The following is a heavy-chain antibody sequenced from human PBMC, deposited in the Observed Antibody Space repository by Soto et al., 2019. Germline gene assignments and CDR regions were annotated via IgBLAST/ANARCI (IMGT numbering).Heavy chain of an antibody. V-gene: IGHV4-34*01. CDR2: INHSGST. J-gene: IGHJ5*02. CDR1: GGSFSGYY. CDR3: ARGRKVGCDP. Sequence: QVQLQQWGAGLLKPSETLSLTCAVYGGSFSGYYWSWIRQPPGKGLEWIGEINHSGSTNYNPSLTRRVTISVDTSKHQFSLKLSSVTAADTAVYYCARGRKVGCDPWGQGTLVTVSS.